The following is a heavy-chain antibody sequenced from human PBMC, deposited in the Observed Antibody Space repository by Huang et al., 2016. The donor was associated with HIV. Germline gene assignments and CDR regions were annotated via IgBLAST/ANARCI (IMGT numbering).Heavy chain of an antibody. J-gene: IGHJ6*02. Sequence: QVRLQQWGAGLLKPSETLSLTCAVYGGSFSPYYWSWVRQSPGKGLEWSAEIIYSGDTNDNPSLKSRVTISMDTSKNQFSLKRTSVTAADSAVYYCARLPTPSYYDVWSISSSEEDVYYYGMDVWGQGTTVTVSS. D-gene: IGHD3-3*01. CDR3: ARLPTPSYYDVWSISSSEEDVYYYGMDV. CDR1: GGSFSPYY. V-gene: IGHV4-34*02. CDR2: IIYSGDT.